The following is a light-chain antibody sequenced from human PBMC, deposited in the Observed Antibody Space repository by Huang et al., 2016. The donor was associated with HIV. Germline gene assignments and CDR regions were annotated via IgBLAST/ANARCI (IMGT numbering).Light chain of an antibody. J-gene: IGKJ1*01. Sequence: DIQMTQSPSTLSASVGDRVTISCRASQSITNWLAWYQQKPGKAPKLLIYKASTLESEVPSRFSGSGSGTEFTLTIASLNPDDFATYYCQQYNTYPWTFGQGTKVEIK. CDR1: QSITNW. V-gene: IGKV1-5*03. CDR3: QQYNTYPWT. CDR2: KAS.